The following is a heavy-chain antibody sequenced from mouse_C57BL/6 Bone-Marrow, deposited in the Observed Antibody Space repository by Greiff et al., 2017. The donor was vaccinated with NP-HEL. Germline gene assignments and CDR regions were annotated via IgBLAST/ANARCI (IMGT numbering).Heavy chain of an antibody. CDR2: INPNNGGT. V-gene: IGHV1-18*01. CDR3: ATSTYYYGSSPFAY. Sequence: EVKLQQSGPELVKPGASVKIPCKASGYTFTDYNMDWVKQSHGKSLEWIGDINPNNGGTIYNQKFKGKATLTVDKSSSTAYMELRSLTSEDTAVYYCATSTYYYGSSPFAYWGQGTLVTVSA. CDR1: GYTFTDYN. D-gene: IGHD1-1*01. J-gene: IGHJ3*01.